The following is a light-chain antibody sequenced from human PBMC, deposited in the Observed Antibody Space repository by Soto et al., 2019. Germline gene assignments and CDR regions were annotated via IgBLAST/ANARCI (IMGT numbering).Light chain of an antibody. V-gene: IGLV1-51*01. J-gene: IGLJ2*01. CDR3: ATWDRSLSVGV. Sequence: QSALTQPPSVSAAPGQKGTISCSGSSSNIGNNYVFWYQQLPGTAPKLLIYDNDKRPSGIPDRFSGSKSGTSATLGITGLQTGDEADYYCATWDRSLSVGVFGGGTKVTVL. CDR2: DND. CDR1: SSNIGNNY.